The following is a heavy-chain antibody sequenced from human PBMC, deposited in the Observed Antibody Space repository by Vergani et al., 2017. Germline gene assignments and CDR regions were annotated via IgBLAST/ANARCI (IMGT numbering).Heavy chain of an antibody. Sequence: QVQLQESGPGLVKPPGTLSLTCAVSGDSISSNNCWTWVRQPPGKGLEWIGEICHTEDTKYSPSLKGRVTVSVDESRNLFSLRLNSVTAADTAVYYCATIGYRRWGYYFGYLVQGILVTVSS. CDR1: GDSISSNNC. J-gene: IGHJ4*02. D-gene: IGHD2-2*02. CDR3: ATIGYRRWGYYFGY. CDR2: ICHTEDT. V-gene: IGHV4-4*03.